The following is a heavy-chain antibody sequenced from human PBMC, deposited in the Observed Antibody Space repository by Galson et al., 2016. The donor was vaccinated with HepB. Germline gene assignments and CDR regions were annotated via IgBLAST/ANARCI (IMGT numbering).Heavy chain of an antibody. V-gene: IGHV4-59*03. Sequence: SETLSLTCTVSGGAISNYYWSWIRQPPGKGLEWIGCVYFSGSSNYNPSLKSRFTISLDTSKSQFSLKLTSVTAADTAVYYLATCRFYYGSEFWGQGTLVTVSS. CDR1: GGAISNYY. CDR2: VYFSGSS. J-gene: IGHJ4*02. CDR3: ATCRFYYGSEF. D-gene: IGHD3-10*01.